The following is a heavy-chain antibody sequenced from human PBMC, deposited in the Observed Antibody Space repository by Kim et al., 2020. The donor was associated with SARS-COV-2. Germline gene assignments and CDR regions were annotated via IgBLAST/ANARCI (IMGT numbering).Heavy chain of an antibody. D-gene: IGHD3-10*01. Sequence: NYNPHLMSRVTISRDTSKNQFSLMLNSVTAADTAMYYCARGRGSGSAPTYWGQGTLVTVSS. CDR3: ARGRGSGSAPTY. J-gene: IGHJ4*02. V-gene: IGHV4-59*09.